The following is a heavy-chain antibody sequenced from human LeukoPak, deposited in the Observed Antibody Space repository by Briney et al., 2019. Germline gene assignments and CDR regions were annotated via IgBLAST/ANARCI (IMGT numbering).Heavy chain of an antibody. CDR2: ISGSGHDI. CDR1: GFTFSDSY. CDR3: ARSKIDY. D-gene: IGHD4-11*01. Sequence: GGSLRLSCAASGFTFSDSYMTWVRQAPGKGVEWVAYISGSGHDINYSDSVKGRFTISRDNAKNSLYLQMNSLRADDTAIYYCARSKIDYWGQGTLVTASS. J-gene: IGHJ4*02. V-gene: IGHV3-11*04.